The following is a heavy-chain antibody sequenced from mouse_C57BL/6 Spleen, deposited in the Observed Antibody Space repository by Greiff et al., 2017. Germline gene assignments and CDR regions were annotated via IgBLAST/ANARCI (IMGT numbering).Heavy chain of an antibody. CDR3: ARNWDEDWFAY. CDR1: GFTFSDYG. Sequence: EVQVVESGGGLVKPGGSLKLSCAASGFTFSDYGMHWVRQAPEQGLEWVAYISSGSSTIYYADTVKGRFTISRDNAKNTLFLQMTSLRSEDTAMYYCARNWDEDWFAYWGQGTLVTVSA. D-gene: IGHD4-1*01. V-gene: IGHV5-17*01. CDR2: ISSGSSTI. J-gene: IGHJ3*01.